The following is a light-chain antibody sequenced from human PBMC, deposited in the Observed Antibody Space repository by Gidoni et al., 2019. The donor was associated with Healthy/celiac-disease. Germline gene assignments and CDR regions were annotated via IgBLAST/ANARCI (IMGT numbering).Light chain of an antibody. Sequence: QSVLTPPPSVSGAPGPRVTISCTGSSSNIGAGYDVHWYQQLPGTAPKLHIYGNRNRPSGVPDRFSGSKSGNSASLAITGLQAEDEADYYGQSYDSSLSGPYVFGTGTKVTVL. CDR1: SSNIGAGYD. V-gene: IGLV1-40*01. CDR2: GNR. CDR3: QSYDSSLSGPYV. J-gene: IGLJ1*01.